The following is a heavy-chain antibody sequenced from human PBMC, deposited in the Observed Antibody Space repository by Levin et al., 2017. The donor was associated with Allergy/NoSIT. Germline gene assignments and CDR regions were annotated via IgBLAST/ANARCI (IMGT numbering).Heavy chain of an antibody. J-gene: IGHJ6*02. D-gene: IGHD1-14*01. CDR2: IYYSGST. CDR3: ARDLTDSGNGMDV. Sequence: ESLKISCTVSGGSISSYYWSWIRQPPGKGLEWIGYIYYSGSTNYNPSLKSRVTISVDTSKNQFSLKLSSVTAADTAVYYCARDLTDSGNGMDVWGQGTTVTVSS. V-gene: IGHV4-59*01. CDR1: GGSISSYY.